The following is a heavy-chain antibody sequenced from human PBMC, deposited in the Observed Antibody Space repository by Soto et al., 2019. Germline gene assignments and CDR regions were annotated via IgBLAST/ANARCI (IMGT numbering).Heavy chain of an antibody. Sequence: ASEKVSCKASGGTFYTYTFSWVRQAPGQGLEWMGSITPIYPTTNYAEKFQGRLTVTADGSTNTAYMELNSLTSEDTAVYYCARIPRYSFPTSDDLDSWGQGTPVTVSS. D-gene: IGHD5-18*01. CDR1: GGTFYTYT. J-gene: IGHJ4*02. CDR3: ARIPRYSFPTSDDLDS. CDR2: ITPIYPTT. V-gene: IGHV1-69*13.